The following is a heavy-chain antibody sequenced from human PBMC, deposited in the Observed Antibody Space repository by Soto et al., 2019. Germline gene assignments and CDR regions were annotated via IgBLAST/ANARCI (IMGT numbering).Heavy chain of an antibody. CDR1: GDTFSFYT. CDR2: VNPILSMS. D-gene: IGHD3-10*01. J-gene: IGHJ4*02. CDR3: ATSYGAGYRAFDY. Sequence: QVQLVQSGAEVKKPGSSVPVSCKASGDTFSFYTINWVRQAPGLGLEWMGRVNPILSMSNYAQKFQGRVTMTADKSTSTAYMELRSLRPEDTAFYYCATSYGAGYRAFDYWGQGALVTVSS. V-gene: IGHV1-69*02.